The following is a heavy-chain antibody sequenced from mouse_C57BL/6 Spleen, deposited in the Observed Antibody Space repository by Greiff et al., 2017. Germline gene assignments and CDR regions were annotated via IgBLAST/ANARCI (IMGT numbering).Heavy chain of an antibody. D-gene: IGHD2-4*01. CDR3: ARSGITSVYFDY. CDR2: IYPGNSDT. CDR1: GYTFTSYW. J-gene: IGHJ2*01. Sequence: VQLQQSGTVLVRPGASVKMSCKTSGYTFTSYWMHWVKQRPGQGLEWIGDIYPGNSDTSYNEKFKGKATLTAVTSASTAYMELSSLTNEDSAVYCCARSGITSVYFDYWGQGTTLTVSS. V-gene: IGHV1-5*01.